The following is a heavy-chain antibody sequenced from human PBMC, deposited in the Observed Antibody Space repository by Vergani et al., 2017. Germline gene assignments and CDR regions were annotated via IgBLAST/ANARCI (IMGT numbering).Heavy chain of an antibody. Sequence: VQLVESGGGVVQPGRSLRLSCAASGFTFSSYGMHWVRQAPGKGLEWVAGSSWNVGHIGYADSVKGRFTISRDDAKNSLTLQMSSLRPEDTAVYYCARGMGDCMDVWGKGATVTVSS. CDR1: GFTFSSYG. J-gene: IGHJ6*03. D-gene: IGHD3-16*01. CDR2: SSWNVGHI. V-gene: IGHV3-9*01. CDR3: ARGMGDCMDV.